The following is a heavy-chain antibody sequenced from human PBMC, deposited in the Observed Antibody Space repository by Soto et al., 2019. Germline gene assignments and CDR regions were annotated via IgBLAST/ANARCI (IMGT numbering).Heavy chain of an antibody. D-gene: IGHD3-9*01. CDR1: GFTFSNYA. Sequence: EVQLLESGGGLVEPGGSLRLSCAASGFTFSNYAMGWVRQAPGKGLEWVSGISGGGGSTYYADSVKGRFTISRDQYKHTLFLEMRRLGAEDTALYYCAKDEEADLLLGLGTISRIDTWGQGTLVIVSS. J-gene: IGHJ5*02. V-gene: IGHV3-23*01. CDR2: ISGGGGST. CDR3: AKDEEADLLLGLGTISRIDT.